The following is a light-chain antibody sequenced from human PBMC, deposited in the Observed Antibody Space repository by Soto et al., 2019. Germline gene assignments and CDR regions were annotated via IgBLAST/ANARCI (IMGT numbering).Light chain of an antibody. V-gene: IGKV3-15*01. Sequence: EIVMTQSPATLSVSPGERATLSCRASQSVRSNLAWYQQKPGQGPRLLIYGASTRATGIPARFSGRGSGTEFSLTISRLQSADFAVYYCQQYNDWPRAFGQGTKVEI. CDR3: QQYNDWPRA. CDR1: QSVRSN. J-gene: IGKJ1*01. CDR2: GAS.